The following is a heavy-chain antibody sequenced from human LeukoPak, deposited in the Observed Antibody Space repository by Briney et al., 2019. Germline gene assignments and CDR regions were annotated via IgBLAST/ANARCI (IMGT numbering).Heavy chain of an antibody. CDR1: GGSISSYY. CDR2: IYYSGST. CDR3: ARGGSRYFDWLLSERGDNWFDP. V-gene: IGHV4-59*01. D-gene: IGHD3-9*01. J-gene: IGHJ5*02. Sequence: SETLSLTCTVSGGSISSYYWSWIRQPPGKGLEWIGYIYYSGSTNYNPSLKSRVTISVDTSKNQFSLKLSSVTAADTAVYYCARGGSRYFDWLLSERGDNWFDPWGQGTLVTVSS.